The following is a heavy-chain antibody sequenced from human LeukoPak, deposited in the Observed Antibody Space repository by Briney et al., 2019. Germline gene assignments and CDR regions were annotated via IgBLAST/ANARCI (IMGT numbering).Heavy chain of an antibody. J-gene: IGHJ4*02. V-gene: IGHV1-3*01. D-gene: IGHD5-12*01. CDR2: INAGNGNT. CDR1: GYTFTSYA. CDR3: ARDLYSGYGVRIDY. Sequence: ASVKVSCKASGYTFTSYAMHWVRQAPGQRLEWMGWINAGNGNTKYSQEFQGRVTITRDTSASTAYMELSRLRSDDTAVYYCARDLYSGYGVRIDYWGQGTLVTVSS.